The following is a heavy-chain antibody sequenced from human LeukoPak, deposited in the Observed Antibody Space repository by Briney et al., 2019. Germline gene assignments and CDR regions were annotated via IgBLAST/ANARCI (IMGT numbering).Heavy chain of an antibody. D-gene: IGHD2-2*01. Sequence: SETLSLTCTVSGGSISSYYWSWIRQPPGKGLEWIGYIYYSGSTNYNPSLKSRVTISVDTSKNQFSLKLSSVTAADTAVYYCARGNIVVVPAAITSTNWFDPWGQGTLVTVSS. J-gene: IGHJ5*02. CDR3: ARGNIVVVPAAITSTNWFDP. CDR2: IYYSGST. V-gene: IGHV4-59*12. CDR1: GGSISSYY.